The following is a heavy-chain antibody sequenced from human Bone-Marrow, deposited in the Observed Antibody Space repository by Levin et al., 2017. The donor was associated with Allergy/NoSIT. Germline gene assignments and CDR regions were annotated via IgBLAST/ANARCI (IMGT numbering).Heavy chain of an antibody. CDR3: ARGTPGYSYGARYDS. CDR1: GFSVSTNY. D-gene: IGHD5-18*01. J-gene: IGHJ4*02. Sequence: GGSLRLSCAASGFSVSTNYMSWVRQAPGKGLECVSVIYGAGNTYYTDSVKGRFTISRDNSKTTMFLQMNSLRVDDTAVYYCARGTPGYSYGARYDSWGQGTLVTVSS. V-gene: IGHV3-53*01. CDR2: IYGAGNT.